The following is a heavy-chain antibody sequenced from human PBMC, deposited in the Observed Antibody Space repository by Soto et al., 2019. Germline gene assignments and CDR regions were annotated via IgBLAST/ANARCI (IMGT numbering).Heavy chain of an antibody. V-gene: IGHV1-18*04. D-gene: IGHD3-22*01. Sequence: ASVKVSCKASGYTFTSYGISWVRQAPGQGREWMGWISAYNGNTNYAQKLQGRVTMTTDTSTSTAYMELRSLRSDDTAVYYCAREARIYYESSGYIEYWGQGTLVTVSS. CDR3: AREARIYYESSGYIEY. CDR1: GYTFTSYG. CDR2: ISAYNGNT. J-gene: IGHJ4*02.